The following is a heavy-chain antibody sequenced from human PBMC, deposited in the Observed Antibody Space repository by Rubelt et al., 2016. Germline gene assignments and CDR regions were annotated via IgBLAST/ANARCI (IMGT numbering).Heavy chain of an antibody. Sequence: EVQLLEAGGGLVQPGGSLRLSCVASGFTFSNHAMSWVRQAPGKGMEWVSVHSGVGSDTYYQESVRGRFTNYRENSKNTLYLQMTSLQAGDSAVYSCLRFGSRSFNYNYFDYWGQGTVVTVSS. CDR2: HSGVGSDT. V-gene: IGHV3-23*01. D-gene: IGHD3-10*01. J-gene: IGHJ4*02. CDR3: LRFGSRSFNYNYFDY. CDR1: GFTFSNHA.